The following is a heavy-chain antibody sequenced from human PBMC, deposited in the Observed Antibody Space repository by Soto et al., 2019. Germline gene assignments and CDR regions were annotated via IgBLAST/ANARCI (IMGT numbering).Heavy chain of an antibody. Sequence: GGSLRLSCAASGFTVSSNYMSWVRQAPGKGLEWVSTISGSGGSTYYADSVKGRFTISRDNSKNTLYLQMNSLRAEDTAVYYCAKDQGKSWYEIDYWGQGTLVTVSS. V-gene: IGHV3-23*01. CDR3: AKDQGKSWYEIDY. CDR2: ISGSGGST. J-gene: IGHJ4*02. CDR1: GFTVSSNY. D-gene: IGHD6-13*01.